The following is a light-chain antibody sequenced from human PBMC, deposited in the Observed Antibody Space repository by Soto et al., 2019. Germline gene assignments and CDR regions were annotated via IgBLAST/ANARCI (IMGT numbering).Light chain of an antibody. V-gene: IGKV3-20*01. J-gene: IGKJ3*01. CDR2: GTS. CDR3: QQYGSSLFT. Sequence: EIVLTQSPGTLSFSPGERATRSCRAIQSFSSKYLACYQQKPGEAPRILIYGTSLRASGVPERFSGGRSGTAFTLTITRLEPEDFAVYYCQQYGSSLFTFGPGT. CDR1: QSFSSKY.